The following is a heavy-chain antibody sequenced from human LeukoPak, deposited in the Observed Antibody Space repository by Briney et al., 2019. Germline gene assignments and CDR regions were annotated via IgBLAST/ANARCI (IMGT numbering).Heavy chain of an antibody. CDR2: ISAYNGNT. D-gene: IGHD3-22*01. Sequence: AASVKVSCKASGYTFTSYGISWVRQAPGQGLEWMGWISAYNGNTNYAQKLQGRVTMTTDTSTSTAYMELRSLRSDDTAVYYCARAAPYYYDSSGYLDYWGQGTLVTVSS. J-gene: IGHJ4*02. CDR1: GYTFTSYG. CDR3: ARAAPYYYDSSGYLDY. V-gene: IGHV1-18*01.